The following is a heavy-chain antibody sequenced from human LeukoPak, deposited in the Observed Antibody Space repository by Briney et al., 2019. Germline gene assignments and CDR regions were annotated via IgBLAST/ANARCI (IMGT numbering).Heavy chain of an antibody. CDR1: GVTFSIYT. V-gene: IGHV3-23*01. CDR3: AKDREYSYVYDAFDI. CDR2: MSGSGGST. D-gene: IGHD3-16*01. J-gene: IGHJ3*02. Sequence: GGSLRLSCAASGVTFSIYTMSWVPQAPGKGLEWVSGMSGSGGSTYYADSVKGRFTISRDNSKNTLYLQMNTLRAEDTAVYYCAKDREYSYVYDAFDIWGQGTLVTVSS.